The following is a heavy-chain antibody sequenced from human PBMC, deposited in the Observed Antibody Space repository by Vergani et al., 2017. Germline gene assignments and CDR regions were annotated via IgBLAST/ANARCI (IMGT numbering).Heavy chain of an antibody. CDR3: ATGQAAAPHYGMDV. J-gene: IGHJ6*02. CDR1: GYTFTSYY. Sequence: QVQLVQSGAEVKKPGASVKVSCKASGYTFTSYYMHWVRQAPGQGLEWMGIINPSGGSTIYAQKFQGRVTMTEDTSTDTAYMELSSLRSEDTAVYYCATGQAAAPHYGMDVWGQGTTVTVSS. V-gene: IGHV1-46*01. CDR2: INPSGGST. D-gene: IGHD6-13*01.